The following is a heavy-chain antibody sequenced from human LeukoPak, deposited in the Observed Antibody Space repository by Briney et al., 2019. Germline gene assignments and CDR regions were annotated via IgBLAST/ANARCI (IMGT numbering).Heavy chain of an antibody. Sequence: SVKVSCKASGGTFSSYAISWVRQAPGQGLEWMGGIIPIFGTANYAQKFQGRVTITTDESTSTAYMELSSLRSEDTAVYYCARGLADIVATIYYFDYWGQGTLVTVSS. CDR3: ARGLADIVATIYYFDY. CDR1: GGTFSSYA. J-gene: IGHJ4*02. D-gene: IGHD5-12*01. V-gene: IGHV1-69*05. CDR2: IIPIFGTA.